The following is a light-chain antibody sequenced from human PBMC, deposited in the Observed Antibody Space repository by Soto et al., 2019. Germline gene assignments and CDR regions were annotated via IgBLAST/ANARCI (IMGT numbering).Light chain of an antibody. CDR3: CSHAGSYTYV. V-gene: IGLV2-11*01. Sequence: QSALTQPRSVSGSPGQSVTISCTGTSSDVGAYNYVSWYQQHPGKAPKVMIYDVSKRPSGVPDRFSGSKSGNTASLTISGLQAEDGADYYCCSHAGSYTYVLGTGTKLTVL. CDR2: DVS. J-gene: IGLJ1*01. CDR1: SSDVGAYNY.